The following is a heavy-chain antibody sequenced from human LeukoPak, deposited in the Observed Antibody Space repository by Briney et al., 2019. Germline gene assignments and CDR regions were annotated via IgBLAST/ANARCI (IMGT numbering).Heavy chain of an antibody. CDR1: GFTFSDYY. CDR3: AKVGGSYYSYYYYYMDV. J-gene: IGHJ6*03. V-gene: IGHV3-30*02. D-gene: IGHD1-26*01. Sequence: EGSLRLSCAASGFTFSDYYMSWIRQAPGKGLEWVAFIRYDGSNKYYADSVKGRFTISRDNSKNTLYLQMNSLRAEDTAVYYCAKVGGSYYSYYYYYMDVWGKGTTVTVSS. CDR2: IRYDGSNK.